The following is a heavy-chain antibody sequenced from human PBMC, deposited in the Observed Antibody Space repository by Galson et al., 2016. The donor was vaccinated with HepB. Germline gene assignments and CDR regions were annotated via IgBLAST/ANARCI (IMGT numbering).Heavy chain of an antibody. Sequence: SVKVSCKASGGTFRWNPISWVRQAPGQGLEWMGGIIPMVGTTNYARKFRGRVTITADESTTTVYMELSSLRSEDTAMYYCVRELGTPEDYWGQGTLVTVSS. V-gene: IGHV1-69*13. CDR1: GGTFRWNP. D-gene: IGHD7-27*01. J-gene: IGHJ4*02. CDR2: IIPMVGTT. CDR3: VRELGTPEDY.